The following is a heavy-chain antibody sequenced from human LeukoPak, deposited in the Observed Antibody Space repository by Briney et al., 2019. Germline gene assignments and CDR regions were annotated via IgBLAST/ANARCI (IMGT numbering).Heavy chain of an antibody. CDR1: GGSFSGYY. Sequence: PSETLSLTCAVYGGSFSGYYWSWIRQPPGKGLEWIGEINHSGSTNYNPSLKSRVTISVDTSKNQFSLKLSSVTAADTAVYSCAKNVDTAMVDYWGQGTLVTVSS. V-gene: IGHV4-34*01. J-gene: IGHJ4*02. CDR2: INHSGST. CDR3: AKNVDTAMVDY. D-gene: IGHD5-18*01.